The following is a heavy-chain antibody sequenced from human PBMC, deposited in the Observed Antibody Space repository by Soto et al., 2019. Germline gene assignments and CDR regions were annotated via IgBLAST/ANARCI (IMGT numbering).Heavy chain of an antibody. D-gene: IGHD6-19*01. CDR2: INSDGSTT. CDR1: GFTFRDHW. J-gene: IGHJ4*02. V-gene: IGHV3-74*01. Sequence: EVQLVESGGGLVQPGGSLRLSCAASGFTFRDHWMHWVRQAPGKGLVWVSRINSDGSTTTYADSVKGRFTISRDNAKSTLYLQLNSLRAVDTALYYCARGYSSGSDYWGQGTLVTVS. CDR3: ARGYSSGSDY.